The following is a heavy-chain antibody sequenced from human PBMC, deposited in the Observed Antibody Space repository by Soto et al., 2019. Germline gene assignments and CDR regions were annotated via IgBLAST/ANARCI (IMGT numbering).Heavy chain of an antibody. CDR1: GGSVSNSNYY. J-gene: IGHJ4*02. CDR2: VYYRGRS. V-gene: IGHV4-39*01. Sequence: SETLSLTCTVSGGSVSNSNYYWGWIRQSPGKGLEWIGSVYYRGRSYSKSSVKSRVTISVDTSKNQFSLNLNSVTASDTAVYFCVSQRTAVLTQAYFDYWGPGALVTVSS. D-gene: IGHD2-8*01. CDR3: VSQRTAVLTQAYFDY.